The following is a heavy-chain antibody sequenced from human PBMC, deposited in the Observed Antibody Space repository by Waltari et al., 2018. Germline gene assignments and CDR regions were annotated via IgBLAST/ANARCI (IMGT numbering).Heavy chain of an antibody. D-gene: IGHD3-22*01. CDR3: ARRIGYDSSGYHDY. J-gene: IGHJ4*02. Sequence: QVQLVQSGAEVRKPGSSVRVSCRASGGTFSSYAVSGVRQAPGQGLERMGGIIPILGIANYAQKFQGRVTITADKSTSTAYMELRSLRSEDTAVYYCARRIGYDSSGYHDYWGQGTLVTVSS. CDR1: GGTFSSYA. V-gene: IGHV1-69*10. CDR2: IIPILGIA.